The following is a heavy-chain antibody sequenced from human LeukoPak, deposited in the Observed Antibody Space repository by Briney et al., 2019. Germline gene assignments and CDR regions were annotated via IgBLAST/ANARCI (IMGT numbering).Heavy chain of an antibody. Sequence: GGSLRLSCAASGFTFSSYEINWVRQAPGKGLEWVSYISSSGSTIYYADSVKGRFTISRDNAKNSLYLQMNSLRAEDTAVYYCGRKNGGLLRGGSCYSDKYLGHRGQGTLVTVSS. CDR1: GFTFSSYE. V-gene: IGHV3-48*03. D-gene: IGHD2-15*01. J-gene: IGHJ4*02. CDR3: GRKNGGLLRGGSCYSDKYLGH. CDR2: ISSSGSTI.